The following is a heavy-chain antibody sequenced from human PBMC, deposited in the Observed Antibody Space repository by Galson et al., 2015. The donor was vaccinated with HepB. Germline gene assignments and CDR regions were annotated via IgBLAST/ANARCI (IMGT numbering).Heavy chain of an antibody. CDR2: IKKDGSDK. V-gene: IGHV3-7*01. CDR3: ARDMGGDYGGNSGAFGI. CDR1: GFTFSSYW. J-gene: IGHJ3*02. D-gene: IGHD4-23*01. Sequence: SLRLSCAVSGFTFSSYWMNWVRQAPGKGLEWVANIKKDGSDKYFVDSVKGRFTISRDNAKNALYLQMNSLRAEDTAVYYCARDMGGDYGGNSGAFGIWGQGTMVTVSS.